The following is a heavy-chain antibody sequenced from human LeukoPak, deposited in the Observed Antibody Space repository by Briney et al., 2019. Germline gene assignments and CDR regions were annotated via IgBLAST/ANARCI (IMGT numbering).Heavy chain of an antibody. V-gene: IGHV3-7*01. CDR2: INQDGTDK. D-gene: IGHD6-19*01. CDR3: ARVSRSVAGANN. CDR1: GFTFSAYW. Sequence: GGSLGLSCAASGFTFSAYWMFWVRQAPGKGLEWVAKINQDGTDKNYVDSVRGRFTISRDNAKNSLYLQMSSLRAEDTALYYRARVSRSVAGANNWGQGTLVTVSS. J-gene: IGHJ4*02.